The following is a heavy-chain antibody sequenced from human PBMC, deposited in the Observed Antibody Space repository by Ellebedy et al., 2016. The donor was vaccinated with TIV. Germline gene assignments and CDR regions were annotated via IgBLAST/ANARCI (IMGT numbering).Heavy chain of an antibody. J-gene: IGHJ5*02. V-gene: IGHV4-59*01. Sequence: SETLSLTXTVSGGSISSYYWSWIRQPPGKGLEWIGYIYYSGSTNYNPSLKSRVTISVDTSKNQFSLKLSSVTAADTAVYYCAREGRYCSSTSCYGGWFDPWGQGTLVTVSS. D-gene: IGHD2-2*01. CDR2: IYYSGST. CDR3: AREGRYCSSTSCYGGWFDP. CDR1: GGSISSYY.